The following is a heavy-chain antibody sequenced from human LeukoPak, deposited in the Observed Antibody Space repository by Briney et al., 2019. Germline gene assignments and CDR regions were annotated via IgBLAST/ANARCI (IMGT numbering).Heavy chain of an antibody. Sequence: PGESLKISCKGSGYSFISYWIGWVRQMPGKGLEWMGIIYLGDSDTRYSPSFQGQVTISADKSISTAYLQRSSLKASDTAMYYCARHPSYTSGWPLDYWGQGTLVTVSS. CDR1: GYSFISYW. V-gene: IGHV5-51*01. CDR3: ARHPSYTSGWPLDY. D-gene: IGHD6-19*01. CDR2: IYLGDSDT. J-gene: IGHJ4*02.